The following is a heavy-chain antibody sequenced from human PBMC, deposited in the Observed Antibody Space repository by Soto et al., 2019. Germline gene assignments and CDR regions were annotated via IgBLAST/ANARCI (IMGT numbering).Heavy chain of an antibody. J-gene: IGHJ4*02. CDR3: ASSSGYDYFARYRFDY. D-gene: IGHD5-12*01. CDR2: IYYSGST. V-gene: IGHV4-31*03. CDR1: GGSISSGGYY. Sequence: QVQLQESGPGLVKPSQTLSLTCTVSGGSISSGGYYWSWIRQHPGKGLEWIGYIYYSGSTYYNPSLKGRVTISVDTSKNQFSLKLSSVTAADTAVYYCASSSGYDYFARYRFDYWGQGTLVTVSS.